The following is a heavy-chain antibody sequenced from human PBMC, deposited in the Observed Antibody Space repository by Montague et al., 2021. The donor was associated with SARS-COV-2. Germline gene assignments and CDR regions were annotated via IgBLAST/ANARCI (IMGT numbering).Heavy chain of an antibody. J-gene: IGHJ6*02. V-gene: IGHV4-4*02. CDR3: ARSRGNLQWPFYYYGMDV. Sequence: SETLSLTCAVSGDSISSSNWWSWVRQPPGKGLEWIGEIYHSGSTNYNPSLKSRVTISVDKSKTQFSLKLSSVTAADTAVYYCARSRGNLQWPFYYYGMDVWGQGTTVTVSS. CDR2: IYHSGST. CDR1: GDSISSSNW. D-gene: IGHD6-19*01.